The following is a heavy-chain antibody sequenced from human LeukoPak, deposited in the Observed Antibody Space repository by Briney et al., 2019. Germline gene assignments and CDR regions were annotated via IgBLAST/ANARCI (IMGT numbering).Heavy chain of an antibody. CDR2: IKPNSGET. J-gene: IGHJ4*02. CDR3: ARGSPNYGDLFDY. CDR1: GYTFTGYY. V-gene: IGHV1-2*02. Sequence: ASVKVSCKASGYTFTGYYVHWVRQAPGQGLEWMGWIKPNSGETSYAQKFQGRVTMTRDTSIYTAYMELSRLQSDDTAAYYCARGSPNYGDLFDYWGQGTLVTVSS. D-gene: IGHD4-17*01.